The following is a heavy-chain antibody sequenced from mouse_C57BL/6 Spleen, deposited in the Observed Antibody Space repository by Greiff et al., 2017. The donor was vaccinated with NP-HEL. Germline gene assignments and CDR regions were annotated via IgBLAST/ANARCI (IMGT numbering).Heavy chain of an antibody. J-gene: IGHJ3*01. CDR3: TRDGGQLRLFAY. CDR2: ISSGGDYI. Sequence: EVMLVESGEGLVKPGGSLKLSCAASGFTFSSYAMSWVRQTPEKRLEWVAYISSGGDYIYYADTVKGRFTISRDNARNTLYLQMSSLKSEDTAMYYCTRDGGQLRLFAYWGQGTLVTVSA. D-gene: IGHD3-2*02. CDR1: GFTFSSYA. V-gene: IGHV5-9-1*02.